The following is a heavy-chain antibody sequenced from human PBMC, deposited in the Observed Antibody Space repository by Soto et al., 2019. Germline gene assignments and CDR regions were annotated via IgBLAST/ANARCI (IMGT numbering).Heavy chain of an antibody. CDR2: IWYDGSKK. J-gene: IGHJ4*02. CDR3: ARHPGYSNYDFDY. V-gene: IGHV3-33*01. Sequence: QVQLVESGGGVVQPGRSLRLSCVASGFTFSSHAMHWVRQAPGKGLEWVAVIWYDGSKKYYADSVKGRFTVARDDSKNTLYLQMNSLRVEDTAVYYCARHPGYSNYDFDYWGQGTLVTVSP. CDR1: GFTFSSHA. D-gene: IGHD5-12*01.